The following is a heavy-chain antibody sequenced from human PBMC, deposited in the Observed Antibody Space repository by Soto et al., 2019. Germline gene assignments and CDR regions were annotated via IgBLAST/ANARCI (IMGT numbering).Heavy chain of an antibody. Sequence: PGESLKISCAASGVSFRDYFMSWLRQAPGKGLEWVSYIGPYGNSIYYADSVKGRFTISRDDATKSLHLHMNSLRTDDTAVYYCARDDHTYGVYWGPGTTVTVST. CDR1: GVSFRDYF. CDR3: ARDDHTYGVY. J-gene: IGHJ4*02. CDR2: IGPYGNSI. V-gene: IGHV3-11*01. D-gene: IGHD3-3*01.